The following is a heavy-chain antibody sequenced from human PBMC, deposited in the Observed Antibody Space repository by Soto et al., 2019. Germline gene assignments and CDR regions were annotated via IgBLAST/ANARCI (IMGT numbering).Heavy chain of an antibody. CDR2: INAGNGDT. J-gene: IGHJ4*02. Sequence: QVQLVQSGAEMKKPGASVKLSCKTSGINYNTYAIHWVRQAPGQGLEWMGWINAGNGDTRYSQNFQGRVTLTRDTSPSTVYMDLDSLKSEDTGVYYCARAISGYVTWGQGTLVTVSS. CDR1: GINYNTYA. V-gene: IGHV1-3*01. D-gene: IGHD5-12*01. CDR3: ARAISGYVT.